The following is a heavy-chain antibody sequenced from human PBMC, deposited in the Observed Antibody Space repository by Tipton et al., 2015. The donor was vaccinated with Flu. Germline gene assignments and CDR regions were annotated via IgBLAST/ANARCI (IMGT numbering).Heavy chain of an antibody. CDR3: GRSYYYGSGSYYNRAFDY. CDR1: GDSISSSSYY. CDR2: VPYSGST. Sequence: GSLRLSCTVSGDSISSSSYYWGWIRQPPGKGLEWIGSVPYSGSTYYNPSLKSRVIITVDTSKNQFSLKLTSVTAADTAVYYCGRSYYYGSGSYYNRAFDYWGQGTLVTVSS. D-gene: IGHD3-10*01. J-gene: IGHJ4*02. V-gene: IGHV4-39*07.